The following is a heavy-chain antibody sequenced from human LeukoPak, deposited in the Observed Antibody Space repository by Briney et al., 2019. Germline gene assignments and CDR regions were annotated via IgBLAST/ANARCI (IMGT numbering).Heavy chain of an antibody. D-gene: IGHD1-7*01. Sequence: GGSLRLSCAASGFTFSSYEMNWVRQAPGKGLEWISYISTSGSTKHYADSMKGRFTISRDNSKNTLYLQMNSLRAEDTAVYYCASGGYNWNYGIKYWGQGTLVTVSS. V-gene: IGHV3-48*03. J-gene: IGHJ4*02. CDR1: GFTFSSYE. CDR2: ISTSGSTK. CDR3: ASGGYNWNYGIKY.